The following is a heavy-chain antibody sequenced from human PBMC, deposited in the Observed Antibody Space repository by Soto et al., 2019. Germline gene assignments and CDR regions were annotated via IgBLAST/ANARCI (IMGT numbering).Heavy chain of an antibody. CDR2: IYYSGST. CDR1: GGSISSYY. Sequence: SETLSLTCTVSGGSISSYYWSWIRQPPGKGLEWIGYIYYSGSTNYNPSLKSRVTISVDKSKNQFSLKLSSVTAADTAVYYCARSVVVVGGYYPPEDNWFDPWGQGTLVTVS. D-gene: IGHD3-22*01. J-gene: IGHJ5*02. CDR3: ARSVVVVGGYYPPEDNWFDP. V-gene: IGHV4-59*12.